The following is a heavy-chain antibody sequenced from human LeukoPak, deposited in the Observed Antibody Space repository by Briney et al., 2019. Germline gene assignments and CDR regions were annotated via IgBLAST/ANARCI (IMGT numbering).Heavy chain of an antibody. D-gene: IGHD3-10*01. CDR3: ARDGSITMVRGADMDV. Sequence: ASVKVSCKASGYTFTGYYMHWVRQAPGQGLEWMGWINPNSGGTNYAQKFQGRVTMTRDTSISTAYMELSRLRSDDTAVYYCARDGSITMVRGADMDVWGQWTTVTVSS. CDR2: INPNSGGT. CDR1: GYTFTGYY. V-gene: IGHV1-2*02. J-gene: IGHJ6*02.